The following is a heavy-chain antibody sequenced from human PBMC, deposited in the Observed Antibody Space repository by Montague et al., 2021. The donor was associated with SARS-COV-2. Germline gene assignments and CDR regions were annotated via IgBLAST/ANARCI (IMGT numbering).Heavy chain of an antibody. CDR3: ARFNFGPHYYMDV. CDR1: GYSFTSYW. D-gene: IGHD3-3*01. CDR2: IDPSDSYT. V-gene: IGHV5-10-1*01. Sequence: QSGAEVKRPGESLRISCKGSGYSFTSYWISWVRQMPGKGLEWMGRIDPSDSYTNYSPSFQGHVTISADKSISTAYLQWCSLKASDTAMYYCARFNFGPHYYMDVWGKGTRVTVSS. J-gene: IGHJ6*03.